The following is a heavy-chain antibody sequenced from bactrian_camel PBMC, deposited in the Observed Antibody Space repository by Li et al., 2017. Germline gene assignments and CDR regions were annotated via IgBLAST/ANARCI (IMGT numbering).Heavy chain of an antibody. CDR2: FYLNA. V-gene: IGHV3-2*01. J-gene: IGHJ4*01. Sequence: HVQLVESGGGSVQAGGSLRLSCAASGFTFSSDSINWVRQAPGKGLEWISGFYLNAYYKDSVKGRFTISPDYANNALYLEMNSLKPEDSGMYFCANDRYRGFGCPGHRL. CDR1: GFTFSSDS. D-gene: IGHD1*01.